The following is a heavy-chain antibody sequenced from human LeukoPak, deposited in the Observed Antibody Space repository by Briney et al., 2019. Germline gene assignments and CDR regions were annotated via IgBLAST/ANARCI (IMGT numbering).Heavy chain of an antibody. CDR1: GYSFTSYW. CDR2: IYPGDSDT. J-gene: IGHJ4*02. Sequence: GGSLQISCKGSGYSFTSYWIGWVRQLPGKGLEWMGIIYPGDSDTRYSPSFQGQVTFSADKSINTAYLQWSSLMASDTAMYFCARRIAAANGDYFDYWGQGTLVTVSS. V-gene: IGHV5-51*01. D-gene: IGHD6-13*01. CDR3: ARRIAAANGDYFDY.